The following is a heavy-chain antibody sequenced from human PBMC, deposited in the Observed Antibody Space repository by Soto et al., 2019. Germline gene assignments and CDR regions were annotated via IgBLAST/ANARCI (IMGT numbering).Heavy chain of an antibody. CDR2: IYYSGST. CDR3: VRQPPGSSFFP. CDR1: GGSISSGDYY. V-gene: IGHV4-30-4*01. Sequence: NPALTCTVSGGSISSGDYYWSWIRQPPGKGLEWIGYIYYSGSTYYNPSLKSRVTISVDTSKNQFSLKLSSVTAADTAVYYFVRQPPGSSFFPWGQVSL. D-gene: IGHD2-15*01. J-gene: IGHJ1*01.